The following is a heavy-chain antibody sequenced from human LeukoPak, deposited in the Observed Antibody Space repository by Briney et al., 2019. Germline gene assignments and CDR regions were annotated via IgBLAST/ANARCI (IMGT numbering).Heavy chain of an antibody. CDR1: GFLFSNSW. CDR2: INQDGSAK. V-gene: IGHV3-7*05. J-gene: IGHJ4*02. CDR3: ARDSGYNAFDY. Sequence: GGSLRLSCADTGFLFSNSWMAWVRQAPGRGLEWLANINQDGSAKTCVDSVKGRFTISRDNAKNSLYLQMNSLRAEDTAMYYCARDSGYNAFDYWGQGTLVTVSS. D-gene: IGHD5-12*01.